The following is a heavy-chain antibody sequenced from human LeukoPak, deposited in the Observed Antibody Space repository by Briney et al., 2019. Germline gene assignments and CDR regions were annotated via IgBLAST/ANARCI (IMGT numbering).Heavy chain of an antibody. V-gene: IGHV1-2*02. CDR1: GYSITGHY. Sequence: GASVKVSCKASGYSITGHYMHWVRQAPGQGLEWMGWINPNSGGTNYAQKLQGRVTMTTDTSTSTAYMELRSLKSDDTAVYYCARGAYSSGPNDAFDIWGQGTMVTVSS. D-gene: IGHD6-19*01. CDR2: INPNSGGT. J-gene: IGHJ3*02. CDR3: ARGAYSSGPNDAFDI.